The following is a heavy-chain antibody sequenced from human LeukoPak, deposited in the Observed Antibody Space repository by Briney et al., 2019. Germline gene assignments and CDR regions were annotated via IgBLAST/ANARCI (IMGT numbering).Heavy chain of an antibody. V-gene: IGHV4-31*03. Sequence: SQTLSLTCTVSGGSISSGGYYWSWIRQHPGKGLESIGYIYYSGSTYYNPSLKSRVTISVDTSKNQFSLKLSSVTAADTAVYYCARGSTMVRGAWFDPWGQGTLVTVSS. D-gene: IGHD3-10*01. CDR2: IYYSGST. J-gene: IGHJ5*02. CDR1: GGSISSGGYY. CDR3: ARGSTMVRGAWFDP.